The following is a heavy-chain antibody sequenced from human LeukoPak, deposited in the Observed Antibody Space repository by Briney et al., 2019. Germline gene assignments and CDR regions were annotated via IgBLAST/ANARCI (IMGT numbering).Heavy chain of an antibody. J-gene: IGHJ4*02. CDR1: GFTFDDYA. V-gene: IGHV3-9*01. CDR2: ISWNSGSI. D-gene: IGHD2-2*01. Sequence: GGSLRLSCAASGFTFDDYAMHWVRQAPGKGLEWVSGISWNSGSIGYADSVKGRFTISRDNAKDSLYLQMNSLRAEDTALYYCAKSYCSSTSCSPFDYWGQGTLVTVSS. CDR3: AKSYCSSTSCSPFDY.